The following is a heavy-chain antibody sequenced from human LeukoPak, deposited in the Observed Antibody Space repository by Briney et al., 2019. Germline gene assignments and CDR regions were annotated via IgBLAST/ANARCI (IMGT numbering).Heavy chain of an antibody. CDR2: IFPADSDT. V-gene: IGHV5-51*01. CDR1: GYNFATDW. J-gene: IGHJ4*02. Sequence: GESLKVSCKGSGYNFATDWIGWVRQLPGKGLEWMGIIFPADSDTRYNPSFQGQVTISSDKSITTAYLQWSSLKASDTAMYYCAGHKSGYSYGDWGQGTLVTVSS. CDR3: AGHKSGYSYGD. D-gene: IGHD5-18*01.